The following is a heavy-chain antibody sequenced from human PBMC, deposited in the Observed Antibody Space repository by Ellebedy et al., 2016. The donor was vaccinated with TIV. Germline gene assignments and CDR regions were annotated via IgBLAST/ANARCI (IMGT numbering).Heavy chain of an antibody. CDR2: IYYSGST. CDR3: ASFSRNGGHLSYYYGMDV. V-gene: IGHV4-59*12. Sequence: SETLSLXXTVSGGSISSYYWSWIRQPPGKGLEWIGYIYYSGSTNYNPSLKSRVTISVDTSKNQFSLKLSSVTAADTAVYYCASFSRNGGHLSYYYGMDVWGQGTTVTVSS. J-gene: IGHJ6*02. CDR1: GGSISSYY. D-gene: IGHD3-3*01.